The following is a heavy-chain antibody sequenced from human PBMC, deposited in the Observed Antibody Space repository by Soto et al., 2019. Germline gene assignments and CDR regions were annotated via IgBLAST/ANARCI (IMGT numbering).Heavy chain of an antibody. J-gene: IGHJ6*02. CDR3: ARDLAAARTLAPIPSYYYGMVV. CDR1: GGSISSGGYY. V-gene: IGHV4-31*03. Sequence: PSETLSLTCTVSGGSISSGGYYWSWILQHPGKGLEWIGYIYYSGSTYYNPSLKSRVTISVDASKNQFSLKLSSVTAADTAVYYCARDLAAARTLAPIPSYYYGMVVWGQGTTVTVSS. CDR2: IYYSGST. D-gene: IGHD6-6*01.